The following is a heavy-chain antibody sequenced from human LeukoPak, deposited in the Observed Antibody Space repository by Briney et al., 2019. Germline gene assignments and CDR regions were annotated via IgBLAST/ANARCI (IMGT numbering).Heavy chain of an antibody. V-gene: IGHV1-18*01. D-gene: IGHD2-15*01. CDR2: INAYNRNT. CDR1: GYTFPRYR. J-gene: IGHJ4*02. CDR3: ARGPYCSGGSCYSVDY. Sequence: GASLKVSCKASGYTFPRYRISRVRQAPGQALDWMEWINAYNRNTNYPQKLQPRVTMTTHASTSTAYMELRSLRSGDAVVYDCARGPYCSGGSCYSVDYWGQGTLVTVSS.